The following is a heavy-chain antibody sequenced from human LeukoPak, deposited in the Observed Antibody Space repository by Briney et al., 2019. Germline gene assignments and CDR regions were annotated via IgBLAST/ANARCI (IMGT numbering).Heavy chain of an antibody. Sequence: GGSLRLSCAASGFTLSSYAMHWVRQAPGKGLEWVAVISYDGSNKYYADSVKGRFTISRDNSKNTLYLQMNSLRAEDTAVYYCARADVEWELLTQLDYWGQGTLVTVSS. CDR2: ISYDGSNK. CDR3: ARADVEWELLTQLDY. V-gene: IGHV3-30-3*01. J-gene: IGHJ4*02. CDR1: GFTLSSYA. D-gene: IGHD1-26*01.